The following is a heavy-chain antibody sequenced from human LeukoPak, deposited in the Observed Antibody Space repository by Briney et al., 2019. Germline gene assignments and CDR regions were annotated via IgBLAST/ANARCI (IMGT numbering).Heavy chain of an antibody. CDR3: ARGAGTMVYYIDV. CDR1: GFTFSTFP. D-gene: IGHD1-7*01. J-gene: IGHJ6*03. CDR2: ISNDGSHE. Sequence: GRSLRLSCAASGFTFSTFPMHWVRQAPGKGLQWVAVISNDGSHEYYRDWVKGRFTISRDNSKNTLFLQMNSLTIEDTAVYYCARGAGTMVYYIDVWGNGTTVTVSS. V-gene: IGHV3-30*10.